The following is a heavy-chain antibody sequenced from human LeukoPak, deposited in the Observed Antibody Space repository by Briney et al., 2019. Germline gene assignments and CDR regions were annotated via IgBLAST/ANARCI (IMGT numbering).Heavy chain of an antibody. CDR1: GGSISSYY. CDR3: ARAIGYCSSNTCYLYFDY. J-gene: IGHJ4*02. V-gene: IGHV4-4*07. CDR2: IYSSGST. Sequence: SETLSLTCNVSGGSISSYYWSWIRQPAGKGLELIGHIYSSGSTKYNPSLKSRVTMSVDTSKNQSSLKLSSVTAADTAVYYCARAIGYCSSNTCYLYFDYWGQGTLVTVSS. D-gene: IGHD2-2*01.